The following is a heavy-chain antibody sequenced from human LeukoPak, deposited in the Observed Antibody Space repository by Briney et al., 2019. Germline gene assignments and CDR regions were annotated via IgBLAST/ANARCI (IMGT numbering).Heavy chain of an antibody. CDR2: IYPGDSDT. CDR3: ARQAPYGSGDYGMDV. V-gene: IGHV5-51*01. D-gene: IGHD3-10*01. CDR1: GYSFTSYW. Sequence: GESLKISCQGSGYSFTSYWIGWVRQMPGKGLEWMGIIYPGDSDTRYSPSFQGQVTISADKSISTAYLQWSSLKASDTAMYYCARQAPYGSGDYGMDVWGQGTTVIVSS. J-gene: IGHJ6*02.